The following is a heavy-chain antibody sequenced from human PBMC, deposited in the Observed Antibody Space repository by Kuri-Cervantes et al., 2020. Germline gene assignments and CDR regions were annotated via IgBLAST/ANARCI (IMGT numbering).Heavy chain of an antibody. Sequence: GGSLRLSCAASGFTVSSNYMSWVRQAPGKGLEWVSVIYSGGSTYYADSVKGRFTISRDNAKNTLYLQMNSLRAEDTAVYYCARALDYGDYSTENDAFDIWGQGTMVTVSS. CDR3: ARALDYGDYSTENDAFDI. V-gene: IGHV3-66*01. CDR2: IYSGGST. CDR1: GFTVSSNY. J-gene: IGHJ3*02. D-gene: IGHD4-17*01.